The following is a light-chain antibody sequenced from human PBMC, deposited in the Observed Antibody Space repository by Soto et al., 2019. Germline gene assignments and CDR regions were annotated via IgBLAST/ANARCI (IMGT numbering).Light chain of an antibody. V-gene: IGLV2-14*01. J-gene: IGLJ1*01. CDR1: SSDVGTYKY. CDR3: SSYTSENTYV. CDR2: EVS. Sequence: SVLTQPASVSGSPGQSITISCTGTSSDVGTYKYVSWYQQLPGKAPKLMIYEVSNRPSGVSNRFSGSKSGNTASLTISELQAEDEADYYCSSYTSENTYVFGTGTKVTVL.